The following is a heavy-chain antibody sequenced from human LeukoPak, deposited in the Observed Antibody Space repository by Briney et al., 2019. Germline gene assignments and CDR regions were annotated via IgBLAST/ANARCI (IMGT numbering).Heavy chain of an antibody. J-gene: IGHJ4*02. Sequence: TGGSLRLSCAASGFAFSTYRMAWVRQAPGKGLEWVATITEDGSGKYHVDSVRGRFTVSRDNTSKLLFLQMNSLRAEDTAVYHCAKARYSSGLDYWGQGTLVSVSS. V-gene: IGHV3-7*01. D-gene: IGHD6-19*01. CDR1: GFAFSTYR. CDR2: ITEDGSGK. CDR3: AKARYSSGLDY.